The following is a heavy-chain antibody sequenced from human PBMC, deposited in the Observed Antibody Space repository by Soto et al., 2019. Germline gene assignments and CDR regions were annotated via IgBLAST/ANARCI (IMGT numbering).Heavy chain of an antibody. CDR2: ISSSSSYI. J-gene: IGHJ6*02. CDR3: ARYPGTGYYYYGMDV. Sequence: EVQLVESGGGLVKPGGSLRLSCAASGFTFSSYSMNWVRQAPGKGLEWVSSISSSSSYIYYADSVKGRFTISRDNAKNSLYLQMNSLRAEDTAVYYCARYPGTGYYYYGMDVWGQGTTVTVSS. D-gene: IGHD1-7*01. V-gene: IGHV3-21*01. CDR1: GFTFSSYS.